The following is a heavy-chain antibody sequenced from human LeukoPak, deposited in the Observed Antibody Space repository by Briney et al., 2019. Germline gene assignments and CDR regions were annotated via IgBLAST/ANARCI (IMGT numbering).Heavy chain of an antibody. J-gene: IGHJ6*02. V-gene: IGHV3-48*01. CDR1: GFTFSNYH. CDR3: ARGAPFMVRGPIHSPYYDYGMDV. Sequence: AGGSLRLSCAASGFTFSNYHMNWVRQPPGKGLQWVSYISSSSNIIYYADAVKGRFTISRDNAKNSLFLQMNSLRAEDTAVYYCARGAPFMVRGPIHSPYYDYGMDVWGQGTTVTVSS. D-gene: IGHD3-10*01. CDR2: ISSSSNII.